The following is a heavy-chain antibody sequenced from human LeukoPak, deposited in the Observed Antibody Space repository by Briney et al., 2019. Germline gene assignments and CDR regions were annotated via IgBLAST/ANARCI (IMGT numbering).Heavy chain of an antibody. CDR1: GFTFSSYG. D-gene: IGHD3-22*01. Sequence: PGGSLRLSCAASGFTFSSYGMHWVRQAPGKGLEWVAFIRYDGSNKYYADSVKGRFTISRDNSKNTLYLQMNSLRAEDTAVYYCAKSQARGYYDSSGLDYWGQGTLVTVSS. CDR2: IRYDGSNK. V-gene: IGHV3-30*02. CDR3: AKSQARGYYDSSGLDY. J-gene: IGHJ4*02.